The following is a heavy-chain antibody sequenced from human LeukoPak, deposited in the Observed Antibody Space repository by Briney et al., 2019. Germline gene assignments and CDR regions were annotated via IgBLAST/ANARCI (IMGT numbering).Heavy chain of an antibody. CDR1: GFTFSSYS. CDR2: ISSSSSYI. Sequence: GGSLRLSCAASGFTFSSYSMNWVRQAPGKGLEWVSSISSSSSYIYYADSVKGRFTISRDNAKNSLYLQMNSLRAEDTAVYYCARDRLRYFDWLLSPIDYWGQGTLVTVSS. V-gene: IGHV3-21*01. D-gene: IGHD3-9*01. J-gene: IGHJ4*02. CDR3: ARDRLRYFDWLLSPIDY.